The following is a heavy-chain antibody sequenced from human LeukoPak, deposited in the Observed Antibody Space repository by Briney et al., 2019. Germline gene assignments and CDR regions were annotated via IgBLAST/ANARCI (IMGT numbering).Heavy chain of an antibody. CDR1: GFTFISYG. J-gene: IGHJ6*01. Sequence: GRSLRLSCAASGFTFISYGMHWVRQAPGKGLERVSVISLDGSNKYYADSVKGRFTISRDNSKNTLYLQMNSLRAEDTGIYYCGKMKGHPLPKYYLDVWGQGTTVTVSS. V-gene: IGHV3-30*18. CDR2: ISLDGSNK. D-gene: IGHD2/OR15-2a*01. CDR3: GKMKGHPLPKYYLDV.